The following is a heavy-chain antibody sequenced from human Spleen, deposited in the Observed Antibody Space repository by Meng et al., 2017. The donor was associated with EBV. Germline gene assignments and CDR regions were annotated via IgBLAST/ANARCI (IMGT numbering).Heavy chain of an antibody. D-gene: IGHD2-2*01. CDR2: ISSSGSII. CDR3: ARIPAWFDP. J-gene: IGHJ5*02. V-gene: IGHV3-11*01. Sequence: GEVVESGGGLVKPGGSLRLSCAASGFIFSDYYMSWIRQAPGKGLEWVSYISSSGSIIYYADSVKGRFTISRDNSKNSLYLQMNSLRADDTAVYYCARIPAWFDPWGQGTLVTVSS. CDR1: GFIFSDYY.